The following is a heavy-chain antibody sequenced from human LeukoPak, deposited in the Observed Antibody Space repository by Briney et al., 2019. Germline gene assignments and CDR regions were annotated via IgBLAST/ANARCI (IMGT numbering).Heavy chain of an antibody. J-gene: IGHJ4*02. D-gene: IGHD7-27*01. CDR1: GYTFTGYY. CDR2: ISAYNGNT. Sequence: ASVKVSCKASGYTFTGYYMHWVRQAPGQGLEWMGWISAYNGNTNYAQKVQGRITMTTDRSTSTAYMELRSLRPDDTAVHYCARDNLGFDYWGQGTLVTVS. V-gene: IGHV1-18*04. CDR3: ARDNLGFDY.